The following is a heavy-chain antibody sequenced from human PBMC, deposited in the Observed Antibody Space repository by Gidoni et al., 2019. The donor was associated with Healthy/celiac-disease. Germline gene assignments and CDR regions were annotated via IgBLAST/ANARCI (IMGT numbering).Heavy chain of an antibody. CDR3: ARNYGGNSYWYFDL. Sequence: QVQLVESGGGVVQPGRSLRLSCSASGFPFSSYAMHWVRQAPGKGLECVSVISYDVSNKYYADSVKGRFTISRDNSKNTLYLQMNSLRAEDTAVYYCARNYGGNSYWYFDLWGRGTLVTVSS. J-gene: IGHJ2*01. CDR1: GFPFSSYA. CDR2: ISYDVSNK. V-gene: IGHV3-30*01. D-gene: IGHD4-17*01.